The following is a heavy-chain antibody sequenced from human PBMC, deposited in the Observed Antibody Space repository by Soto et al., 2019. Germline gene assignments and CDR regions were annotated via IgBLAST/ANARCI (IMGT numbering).Heavy chain of an antibody. CDR1: GFTFSGSA. CDR3: TLRHHIVGATNAFDI. J-gene: IGHJ3*02. D-gene: IGHD1-26*01. V-gene: IGHV3-73*02. CDR2: IRSKANSYTT. Sequence: EVQLVESGGGLVQPGGSLKLSCAASGFTFSGSAMHWVRQASGKGMEWVGGIRSKANSYTTAYAASVKGRFTISRRHSKNTAYLQMNSLKTEDTAVYYCTLRHHIVGATNAFDIWGQGTMVTVSS.